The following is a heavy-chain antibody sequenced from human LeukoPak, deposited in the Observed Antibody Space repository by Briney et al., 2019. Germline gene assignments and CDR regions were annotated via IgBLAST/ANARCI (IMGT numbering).Heavy chain of an antibody. CDR1: GYTFTGYY. J-gene: IGHJ6*02. V-gene: IGHV1-2*02. CDR3: ARVRAAAGKYYGMDV. Sequence: ASVKVSCKASGYTFTGYYMHWVRQTPGQGLQRMGWINPNSGGTNCAQKFQGRVTMTRDTSISTAYMELSRLRSDDTAVYYCARVRAAAGKYYGMDVWGQGTTVTVSS. D-gene: IGHD6-13*01. CDR2: INPNSGGT.